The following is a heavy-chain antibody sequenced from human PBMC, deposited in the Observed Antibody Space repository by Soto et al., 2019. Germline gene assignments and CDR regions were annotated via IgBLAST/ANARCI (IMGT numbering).Heavy chain of an antibody. V-gene: IGHV4-30-4*01. D-gene: IGHD3-10*01. CDR2: IYYSGST. Sequence: SETLSLTCTVSGGSISSGDYYWSWIRQPPGKGLEWIGYIYYSGSTYYNPSLKGRVTISLDTSKSQFSLKLSSVTAADTAVYYCAREVRGVTDYFYYGMDVWGQGTTVTVSS. J-gene: IGHJ6*02. CDR1: GGSISSGDYY. CDR3: AREVRGVTDYFYYGMDV.